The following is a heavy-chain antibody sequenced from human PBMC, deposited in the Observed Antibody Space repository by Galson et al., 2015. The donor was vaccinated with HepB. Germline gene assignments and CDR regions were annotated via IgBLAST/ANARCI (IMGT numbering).Heavy chain of an antibody. Sequence: SLRLSCAASGFTFSSYAMSWVRQAPGKGLEWVSAISGSGGSTYYADSVRGRFTISRDNSKNTLYLQMNSLRAEDTAVYYCAKAQKKGEMATISGYFDYWGQGTLVTVSS. D-gene: IGHD5-24*01. V-gene: IGHV3-23*01. CDR2: ISGSGGST. CDR3: AKAQKKGEMATISGYFDY. J-gene: IGHJ4*02. CDR1: GFTFSSYA.